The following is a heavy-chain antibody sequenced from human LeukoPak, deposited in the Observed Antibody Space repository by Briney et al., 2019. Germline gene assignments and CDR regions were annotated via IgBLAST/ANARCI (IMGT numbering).Heavy chain of an antibody. CDR2: IKQEGSVK. V-gene: IGHV3-7*01. CDR3: ARKGLPDY. Sequence: PGGSLRLSCAASGFNFNTFWMTWVRQAPGKGLEWVANIKQEGSVKYYVDSVKGRFTISRDNAKNSLYLQMNSLRAEDTAVYYCARKGLPDYWGQGTLVTVSS. CDR1: GFNFNTFW. D-gene: IGHD4-11*01. J-gene: IGHJ4*02.